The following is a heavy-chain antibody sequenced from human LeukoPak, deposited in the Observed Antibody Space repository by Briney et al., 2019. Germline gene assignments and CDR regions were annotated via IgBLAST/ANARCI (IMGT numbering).Heavy chain of an antibody. Sequence: GGSLRLSCAASGFTFSNALMSWVRQPPGKGLEWVGRIKSKTDGETTDYAAPVKGRFTVSRDDSKATLYLQMNSLKTEDTALYYCTTETVNLVRGVNDYWGQGTLVTVSS. D-gene: IGHD3-10*01. J-gene: IGHJ4*02. V-gene: IGHV3-15*01. CDR1: GFTFSNAL. CDR3: TTETVNLVRGVNDY. CDR2: IKSKTDGETT.